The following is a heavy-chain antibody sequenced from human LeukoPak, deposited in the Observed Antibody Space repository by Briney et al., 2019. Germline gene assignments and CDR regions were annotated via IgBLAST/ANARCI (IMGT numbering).Heavy chain of an antibody. Sequence: ESLKISCKGSGYSFTSYWIGWVRQMPGKGLEWMGIIYPGDSDTRYSPSFQGQVTISADKPITTAYLQWSSLKASDTAMYYCARLVVVPAADAFDIWGQGTMVTVSS. CDR3: ARLVVVPAADAFDI. CDR2: IYPGDSDT. V-gene: IGHV5-51*04. J-gene: IGHJ3*02. D-gene: IGHD2-2*01. CDR1: GYSFTSYW.